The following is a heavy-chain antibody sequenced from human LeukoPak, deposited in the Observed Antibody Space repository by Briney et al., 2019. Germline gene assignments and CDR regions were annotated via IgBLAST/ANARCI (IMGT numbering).Heavy chain of an antibody. CDR3: AHEMNTDAFDI. CDR1: GYTFTSYY. J-gene: IGHJ3*02. D-gene: IGHD2/OR15-2a*01. V-gene: IGHV1-46*01. CDR2: INPSGGST. Sequence: ASVKVSCKASGYTFTSYYMHWVRQAPGQGLEWMGIINPSGGSTSYAQKFQGRVTMTRDTSTSTVYMELSSLRSEDTAVYYCAHEMNTDAFDIWGQGTMVTVSS.